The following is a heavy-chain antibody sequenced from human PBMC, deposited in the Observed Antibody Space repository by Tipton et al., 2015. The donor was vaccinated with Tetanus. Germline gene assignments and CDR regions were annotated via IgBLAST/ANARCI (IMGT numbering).Heavy chain of an antibody. CDR2: ISYDGSNK. Sequence: SLRLSCAASGFTFSSYGMHWVRQAPGKGLEWVAVISYDGSNKYYADSVNGRFTISRDNSKNTLYLQMNSLRAEDTAVYYCAKDWGGRQWLVPDYWGQGTLVTVSS. J-gene: IGHJ4*02. CDR3: AKDWGGRQWLVPDY. D-gene: IGHD6-19*01. V-gene: IGHV3-30*18. CDR1: GFTFSSYG.